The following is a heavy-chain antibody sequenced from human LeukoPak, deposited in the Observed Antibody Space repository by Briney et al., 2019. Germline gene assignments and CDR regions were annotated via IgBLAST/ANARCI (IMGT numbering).Heavy chain of an antibody. J-gene: IGHJ3*02. V-gene: IGHV3-15*01. CDR3: TTVNGQKALDI. CDR2: NKGKTDGETT. CDR1: GLSFTSAW. Sequence: PGGSLRLSCAASGLSFTSAWMSWVRQAPGKGLEWVGRNKGKTDGETTEYAAPVEGRFTISRDDSKNTLYLQMNSLKTEDTAVYYCTTVNGQKALDIWGQGTMVTVSS.